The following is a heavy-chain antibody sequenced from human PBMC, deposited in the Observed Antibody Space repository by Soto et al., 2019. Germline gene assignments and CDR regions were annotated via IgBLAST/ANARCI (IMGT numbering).Heavy chain of an antibody. J-gene: IGHJ4*02. Sequence: QVQLVESGGGVVQPGRSLRLSCAASGFTFSSYAMHWVRQAPGKGLEWVAVISYDGSNKYYADSVKGRFTISGDNSKNTLYLQMNSLRAEDTAVYYCARDGTAVDAWGYFDYWGQGTLVTVSS. CDR3: ARDGTAVDAWGYFDY. CDR1: GFTFSSYA. D-gene: IGHD6-19*01. V-gene: IGHV3-30-3*01. CDR2: ISYDGSNK.